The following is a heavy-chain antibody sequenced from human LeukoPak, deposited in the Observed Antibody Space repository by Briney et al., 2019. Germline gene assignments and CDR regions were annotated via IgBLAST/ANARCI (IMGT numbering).Heavy chain of an antibody. CDR2: ISSSGSTI. J-gene: IGHJ6*04. Sequence: GGSLRLSCAASGFTFSSYAMHWVRQAPGKGLEWVSYISSSGSTIYYADPVKGRFTISRDNAKNSLYLQMNSLRAEDTAVYYCAELGITMIGGVWGKGTTVTISS. D-gene: IGHD3-10*02. V-gene: IGHV3-48*03. CDR3: AELGITMIGGV. CDR1: GFTFSSYA.